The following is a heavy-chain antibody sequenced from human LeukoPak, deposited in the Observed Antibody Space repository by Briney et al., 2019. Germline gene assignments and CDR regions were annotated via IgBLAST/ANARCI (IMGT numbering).Heavy chain of an antibody. CDR1: GLTFSNYG. V-gene: IGHV3-23*01. CDR3: AKGSREWEVLDAFDI. D-gene: IGHD1-26*01. Sequence: PGGPLRLSCAASGLTFSNYGLNWVRQAPGKGLEWVSGISGSGARRDYADSVKGRFTISRDNAKNTLYLQMNSLRAEDTAVYYCAKGSREWEVLDAFDIWGQGTMVTVSS. CDR2: ISGSGARR. J-gene: IGHJ3*02.